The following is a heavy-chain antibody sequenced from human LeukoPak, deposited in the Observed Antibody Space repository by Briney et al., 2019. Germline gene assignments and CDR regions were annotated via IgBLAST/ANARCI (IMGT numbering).Heavy chain of an antibody. J-gene: IGHJ4*02. CDR3: ARDPIAVAGGFDY. D-gene: IGHD6-19*01. CDR1: GFTFSSYA. Sequence: GGSLRLSCAASGFTFSSYAMHWVRQAPGKGLEWVAVISYDGSNKYYADSVKGRFTISRDNSKNTLYLQMNSLRAEDTAVYYCARDPIAVAGGFDYWGQGTLVTVSS. V-gene: IGHV3-30-3*01. CDR2: ISYDGSNK.